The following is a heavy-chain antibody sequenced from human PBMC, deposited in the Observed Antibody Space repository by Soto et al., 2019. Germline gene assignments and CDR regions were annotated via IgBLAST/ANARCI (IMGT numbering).Heavy chain of an antibody. CDR3: ARHPRDDFWSAYLEYYFDY. CDR1: GYTFTSYG. V-gene: IGHV1-18*01. J-gene: IGHJ4*02. CDR2: ISAYNGNT. Sequence: GASVKVSCKASGYTFTSYGISWVRQAPGQGLEWMGWISAYNGNTNYAQKLQGRVTMTTDTSTSTAYMELRSLRSDDTAVYYCARHPRDDFWSAYLEYYFDYWGQGTLVTVSS. D-gene: IGHD3-3*01.